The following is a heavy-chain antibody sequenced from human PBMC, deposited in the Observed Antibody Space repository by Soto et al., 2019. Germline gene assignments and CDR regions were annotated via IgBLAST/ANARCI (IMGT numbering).Heavy chain of an antibody. Sequence: SETLSLTCTVSGGSISSGDYYWSWIRQHPGKGLEWIGYIYYSGSTYYNPSLKSRVTISVDTSKNQFSPKLSSVTAADTAVYYCARWPQLKPRFDYWGQGTLVTVSS. CDR3: ARWPQLKPRFDY. CDR1: GGSISSGDYY. D-gene: IGHD1-1*01. J-gene: IGHJ4*02. CDR2: IYYSGST. V-gene: IGHV4-31*03.